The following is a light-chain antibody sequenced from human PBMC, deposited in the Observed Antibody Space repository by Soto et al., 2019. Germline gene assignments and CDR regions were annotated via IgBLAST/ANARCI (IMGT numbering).Light chain of an antibody. Sequence: EIVLTQSPATLSLSPGERATLPCRASQSVSSYLAWYQQKPGQAPRLLIYDASNRATGIPARFSGSGSGTDFTLTISSLEPEDFVVYYCQQRNYWPRTFGQGTKLEIK. CDR2: DAS. CDR3: QQRNYWPRT. J-gene: IGKJ2*01. V-gene: IGKV3-11*01. CDR1: QSVSSY.